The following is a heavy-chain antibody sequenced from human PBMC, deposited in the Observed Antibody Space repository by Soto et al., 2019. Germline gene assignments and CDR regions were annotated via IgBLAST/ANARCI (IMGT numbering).Heavy chain of an antibody. D-gene: IGHD3-3*01. V-gene: IGHV4-34*01. CDR3: ARGFWSGYYYYGMDV. J-gene: IGHJ6*02. CDR2: INHSGST. Sequence: SETLSLTCAVYGGSFSGYYCSWIRQPPGKGLEWIGEINHSGSTNYNPSLKSRVTISVDTSKNQFSLKLSSVTAADTAVYYCARGFWSGYYYYGMDVWGQGTTVTVSS. CDR1: GGSFSGYY.